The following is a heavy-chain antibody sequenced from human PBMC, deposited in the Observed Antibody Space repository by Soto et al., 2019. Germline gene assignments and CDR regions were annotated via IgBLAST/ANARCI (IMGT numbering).Heavy chain of an antibody. D-gene: IGHD3-9*01. V-gene: IGHV1-2*04. CDR1: GYTFTGYY. CDR2: INPNSGGT. CDR3: ARERGRFDDILTGRPEGLANYYYYGMDV. Sequence: ASVKVSCKASGYTFTGYYMHWVRQAPGQGLEWMGWINPNSGGTNYAQKFQGWVTMTRDTSISTAYMELSRLRSDDTAVYYCARERGRFDDILTGRPEGLANYYYYGMDVWGQGTTVTVSS. J-gene: IGHJ6*01.